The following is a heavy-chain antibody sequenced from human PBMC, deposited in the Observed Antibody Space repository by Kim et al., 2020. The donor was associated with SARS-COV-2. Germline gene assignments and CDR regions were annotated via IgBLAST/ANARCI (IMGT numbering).Heavy chain of an antibody. V-gene: IGHV3-23*01. Sequence: GGSLRLSCAASGFTFSSYAMSWVRQAPGKGLEWVSAISGSGGSTYYADSVKGRFTISRDNSKNTLYLQMNSLRAEDTAVYYCAKGVYYDFWSGYYGENWFDPWGQGTLVTVSS. D-gene: IGHD3-3*01. CDR2: ISGSGGST. CDR1: GFTFSSYA. CDR3: AKGVYYDFWSGYYGENWFDP. J-gene: IGHJ5*02.